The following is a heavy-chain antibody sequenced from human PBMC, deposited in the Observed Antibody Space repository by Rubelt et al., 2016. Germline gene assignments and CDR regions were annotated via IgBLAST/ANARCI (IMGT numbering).Heavy chain of an antibody. D-gene: IGHD1-7*01. J-gene: IGHJ4*02. V-gene: IGHV3-23*04. CDR1: GFTVSNKY. CDR3: AKDRWNSNIIRLDH. CDR2: ISGSGGST. Sequence: EEQLVESGGGLVQPGGSLRLSCAASGFTVSNKYMGWARQAPGKGLEWVSAISGSGGSTYYADSVKGRFTISRDTSKNTLYLQMNSLRAEDTAVYYCAKDRWNSNIIRLDHWGQGTLVTVSS.